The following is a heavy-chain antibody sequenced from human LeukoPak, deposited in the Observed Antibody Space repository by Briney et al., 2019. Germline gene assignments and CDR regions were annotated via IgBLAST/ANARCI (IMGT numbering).Heavy chain of an antibody. CDR1: GFTFSSYS. CDR2: ISSSSSTI. V-gene: IGHV3-48*01. D-gene: IGHD2-2*01. CDR3: ASLDCSSTTCSDY. J-gene: IGHJ4*02. Sequence: GGSLRLSCAASGFTFSSYSLNWVRQAPGKGLEWVSYISSSSSTIYYADSVKGRFTISRDNAKNSLYLQMNSLRAEDTAVYYCASLDCSSTTCSDYWGQGTLVTVSS.